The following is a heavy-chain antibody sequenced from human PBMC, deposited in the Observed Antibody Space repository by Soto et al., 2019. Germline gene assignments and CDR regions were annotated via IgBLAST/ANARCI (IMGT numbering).Heavy chain of an antibody. D-gene: IGHD6-19*01. Sequence: EVPLVESGGGLVQPGRSLRLSCAASGFTFDDYAMHWVRQAPGKGLEWVSGISWNSGSIGYADSVKGRFTISRDNAKNSLYLQMNSLRAEDTALYYCATDSGRRWLADYFDYWGQGTLVTVPS. CDR3: ATDSGRRWLADYFDY. CDR1: GFTFDDYA. J-gene: IGHJ4*02. CDR2: ISWNSGSI. V-gene: IGHV3-9*01.